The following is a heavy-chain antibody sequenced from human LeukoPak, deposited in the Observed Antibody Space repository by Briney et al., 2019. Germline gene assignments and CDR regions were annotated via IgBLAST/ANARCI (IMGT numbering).Heavy chain of an antibody. CDR2: INPSSGGT. CDR1: GYTFTGYY. D-gene: IGHD4-17*01. V-gene: IGHV1-2*02. CDR3: AREEPTVTHDAFDI. Sequence: ASVKVSCKASGYTFTGYYMHWVRQAPGQGLEWMGWINPSSGGTNYAQKFQGRVTMTRDTSISTAYMELSRLRSDDTAVYYCAREEPTVTHDAFDIWGQGTMVTVSS. J-gene: IGHJ3*02.